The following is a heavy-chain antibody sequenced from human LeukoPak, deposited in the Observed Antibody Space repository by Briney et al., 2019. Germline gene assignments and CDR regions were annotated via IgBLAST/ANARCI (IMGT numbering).Heavy chain of an antibody. CDR3: ARVPHLISFDY. V-gene: IGHV4-61*02. J-gene: IGHJ4*02. CDR1: GGSISSGSYY. CDR2: IYTSGST. Sequence: SETLSLTCTVSGGSISSGSYYWSWIRQPAGKGLEWIGRIYTSGSTNYNPSLKSRVTISVDTSKNQFSLKLSSVTAADTAVYYCARVPHLISFDYWGQGTLVTVSS. D-gene: IGHD2-8*01.